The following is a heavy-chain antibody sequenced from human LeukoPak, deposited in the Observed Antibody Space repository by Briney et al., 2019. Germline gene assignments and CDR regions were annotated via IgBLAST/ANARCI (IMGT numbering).Heavy chain of an antibody. CDR1: GYTFTSYG. D-gene: IGHD3-9*01. CDR3: AREGYDILTGYFDAFDI. Sequence: ASVKVSCKASGYTFTSYGISWVRQAPGQGLEWMGWISAYNGNTNYAQKLQGRVTMTTDTSTSTAYMELRSLRSDDTAVYYCAREGYDILTGYFDAFDIWGQGTMVTVSS. V-gene: IGHV1-18*01. J-gene: IGHJ3*02. CDR2: ISAYNGNT.